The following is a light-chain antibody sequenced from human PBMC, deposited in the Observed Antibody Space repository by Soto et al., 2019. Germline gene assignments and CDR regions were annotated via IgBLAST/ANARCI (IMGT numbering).Light chain of an antibody. CDR1: QSLIKS. Sequence: EIVWTQSHARQCLAPGGRATLSCRASQSLIKSLAWYQQKPGQAPRLLIYDASDRAAGIPARFSGSESRTDFTLTISSLEPDDFAVYYCQLRTTFGQGTRLEIK. V-gene: IGKV3-11*01. CDR2: DAS. CDR3: QLRTT. J-gene: IGKJ5*01.